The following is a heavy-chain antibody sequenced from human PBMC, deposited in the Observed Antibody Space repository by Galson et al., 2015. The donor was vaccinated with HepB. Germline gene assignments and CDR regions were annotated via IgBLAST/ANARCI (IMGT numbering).Heavy chain of an antibody. D-gene: IGHD7-27*01. Sequence: CAISGDSVSSNIVTWNWIRQSPSRGLEWLGRTYYRSKWLFNYAVSMSGRVTINSDTSKNQFSLQLNSVTPDDTAVYYCARDLKANWGFWYFDLWGRGTLVTVSS. CDR3: ARDLKANWGFWYFDL. CDR2: TYYRSKWLF. CDR1: GDSVSSNIVT. J-gene: IGHJ2*01. V-gene: IGHV6-1*01.